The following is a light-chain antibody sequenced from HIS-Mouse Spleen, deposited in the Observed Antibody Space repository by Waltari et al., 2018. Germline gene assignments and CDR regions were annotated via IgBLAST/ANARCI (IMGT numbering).Light chain of an antibody. CDR3: QLYDNLFIFT. CDR2: DAS. V-gene: IGKV1-33*01. CDR1: QDISNY. J-gene: IGKJ3*01. Sequence: DIQMTQSPSSLSASVGDRVTITCQASQDISNYLNWYQQKPGKAPKLLIYDASNLETGVPSRFSGSGSGTDFTFTISSLQPEDIATYYCQLYDNLFIFTFGPGTKVDIK.